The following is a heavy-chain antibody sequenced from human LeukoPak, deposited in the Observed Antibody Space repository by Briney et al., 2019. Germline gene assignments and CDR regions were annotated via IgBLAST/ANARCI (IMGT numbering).Heavy chain of an antibody. Sequence: GGSLRLSCAASGFTFSSYWMSWVRQAPGKGLEWVANIKQDGSEKYYVDSVKGRFTISRDNAKNSLYLQMNSLRAEDTAVYYCARAEGSYGFWSGYSYYYYYYYMDVWGKGTTVTVSS. CDR1: GFTFSSYW. CDR3: ARAEGSYGFWSGYSYYYYYYYMDV. CDR2: IKQDGSEK. J-gene: IGHJ6*03. D-gene: IGHD3-3*01. V-gene: IGHV3-7*01.